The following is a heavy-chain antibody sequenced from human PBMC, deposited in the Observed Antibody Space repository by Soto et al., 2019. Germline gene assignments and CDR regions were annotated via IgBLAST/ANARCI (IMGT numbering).Heavy chain of an antibody. CDR2: IMPIFRTP. CDR3: ARVNDRQQLGGNYYYILDV. J-gene: IGHJ6*02. CDR1: GGTFSNST. D-gene: IGHD1-1*01. Sequence: QVQLEQSGAEVKKPGSSVKVSCKASGGTFSNSTISWVRQAPGQGLEWMGGIMPIFRTPDYAQKFQGRVTVTADESTSTAYMELSGLRSDDTAVYYCARVNDRQQLGGNYYYILDVWGQGTTVTVSS. V-gene: IGHV1-69*12.